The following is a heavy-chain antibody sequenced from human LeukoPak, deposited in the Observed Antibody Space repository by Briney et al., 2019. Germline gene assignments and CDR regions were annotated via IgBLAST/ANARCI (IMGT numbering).Heavy chain of an antibody. CDR1: GFIFSSYG. D-gene: IGHD2-2*01. CDR2: IRYEGSNK. J-gene: IGHJ4*02. Sequence: GGSLRLSCAASGFIFSSYGMQWVRQAPGKGLEGVAFIRYEGSNKYYADSVKGRFIICRDNSKVMLDLQMNSLRSKDTAVYYCAKGVSRSSSTSCYDYWGQGTLVTVSS. CDR3: AKGVSRSSSTSCYDY. V-gene: IGHV3-30*02.